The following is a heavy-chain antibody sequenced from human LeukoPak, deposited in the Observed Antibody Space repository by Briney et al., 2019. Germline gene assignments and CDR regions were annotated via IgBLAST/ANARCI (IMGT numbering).Heavy chain of an antibody. J-gene: IGHJ3*02. V-gene: IGHV4-59*08. CDR2: IYYSGST. Sequence: SETLSLTCTASGGSISSYYWSWIRQPPGKGLEWIGYIYYSGSTSYNPSLKSRVTISVDTSKNQFSLKLSSVTAADTAVYYCARHGGVVRGEGSDAFDIWGQETMVTVSS. CDR1: GGSISSYY. D-gene: IGHD3-10*01. CDR3: ARHGGVVRGEGSDAFDI.